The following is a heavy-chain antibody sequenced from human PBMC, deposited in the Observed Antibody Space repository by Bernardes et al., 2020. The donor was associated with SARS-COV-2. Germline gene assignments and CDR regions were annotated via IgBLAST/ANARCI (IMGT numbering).Heavy chain of an antibody. V-gene: IGHV4-4*07. J-gene: IGHJ4*02. CDR3: ARDSWNIVTTTVRFDY. Sequence: SETLSLTCTVSGGSISSDYWSWIRQPAGKGLEWIGRIYSTGTTNDNPSLKSRVSMSVDTSKNQFSLKVTSVTAADTAVYYCARDSWNIVTTTVRFDYWGQGTLVTVSS. CDR2: IYSTGTT. D-gene: IGHD5-12*01. CDR1: GGSISSDY.